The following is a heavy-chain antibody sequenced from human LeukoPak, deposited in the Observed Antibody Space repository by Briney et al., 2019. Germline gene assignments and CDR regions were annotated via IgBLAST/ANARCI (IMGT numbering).Heavy chain of an antibody. V-gene: IGHV4-59*01. J-gene: IGHJ4*02. D-gene: IGHD6-25*01. CDR2: ISYSGIT. Sequence: PSETLSLTCNVSGGSLTNEFWSWIRQPPGKGLEWIGYISYSGITNYNPSLKSRVTISIDSSTNHFALRLTPVTATDTAVYYCVRGAAITTHYFHHWGQGTLVTVSS. CDR1: GGSLTNEF. CDR3: VRGAAITTHYFHH.